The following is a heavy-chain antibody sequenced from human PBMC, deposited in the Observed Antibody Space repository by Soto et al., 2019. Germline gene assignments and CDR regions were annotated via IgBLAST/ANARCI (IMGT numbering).Heavy chain of an antibody. Sequence: SLRLSCAASGFSFSDYAMSWVRQEPGKGLEWVSTISKSSASKYYADSVRGRFAVSRDNSRNTLHLQMNSLSAADTALYYCVKDYRAGDSGAPNFSFPGRWVGGKGPRAPVPS. CDR1: GFSFSDYA. D-gene: IGHD1-1*01. CDR3: VKDYRAGDSGAPNFSFPGRWV. V-gene: IGHV3-23*01. J-gene: IGHJ6*03. CDR2: ISKSSASK.